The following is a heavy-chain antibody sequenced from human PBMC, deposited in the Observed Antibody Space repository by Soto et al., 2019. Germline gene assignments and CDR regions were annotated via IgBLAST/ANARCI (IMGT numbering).Heavy chain of an antibody. J-gene: IGHJ5*02. CDR2: IIPIFGTA. V-gene: IGHV1-69*13. Sequence: GASVKVFCKASGGTFSSYAISWVRQAPGQGLEWMGGIIPIFGTANYAQKFQGRVTITADESTSTAYMELSSLRSEDTAVYYCARDPWGYSNYQADWFDPWGQGTLVTVSS. CDR1: GGTFSSYA. D-gene: IGHD4-4*01. CDR3: ARDPWGYSNYQADWFDP.